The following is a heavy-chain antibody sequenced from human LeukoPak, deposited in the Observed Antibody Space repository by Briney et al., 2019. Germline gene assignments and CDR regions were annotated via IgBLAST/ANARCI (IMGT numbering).Heavy chain of an antibody. CDR3: AREGMTTGEFDP. V-gene: IGHV4-59*01. Sequence: PSETLSLTCTVSGDSISNYYWNWIRQPPGKGLEWIGYIYYSGSTNYNPSLKSRVTISIDTSKNQFSLKLSSVTAADTAVYYCAREGMTTGEFDPWAQGTLVTVSS. CDR2: IYYSGST. D-gene: IGHD4-17*01. J-gene: IGHJ5*02. CDR1: GDSISNYY.